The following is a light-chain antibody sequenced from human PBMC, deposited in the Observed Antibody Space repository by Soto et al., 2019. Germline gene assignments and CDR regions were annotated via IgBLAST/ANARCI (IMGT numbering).Light chain of an antibody. V-gene: IGKV1-33*01. J-gene: IGKJ4*01. Sequence: DIQMTQSPSSLSSSVGDRVTITCRASQAMSNSLNWYQQKPGKDPKLLIYDASNLETGVPSRFSGRGSGTDFTFTISGLQSEDFAQYYCQQYDTLPLPFGGGTKVPIK. CDR1: QAMSNS. CDR2: DAS. CDR3: QQYDTLPLP.